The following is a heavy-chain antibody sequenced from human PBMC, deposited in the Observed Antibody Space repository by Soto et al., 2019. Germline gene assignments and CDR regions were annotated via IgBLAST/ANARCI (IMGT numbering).Heavy chain of an antibody. CDR3: AREGITMVRGAYYYYYGMDV. V-gene: IGHV3-7*01. J-gene: IGHJ6*02. D-gene: IGHD3-10*01. Sequence: PGGFLRLSCAASGFTFSSYWMSWVRQAPGKGLEWVANIKQDGSEKYYVDSVKGRFTISRDNAKNSLYLQMNSLRAEDTAVYYCAREGITMVRGAYYYYYGMDVWGQGTTVTVSS. CDR1: GFTFSSYW. CDR2: IKQDGSEK.